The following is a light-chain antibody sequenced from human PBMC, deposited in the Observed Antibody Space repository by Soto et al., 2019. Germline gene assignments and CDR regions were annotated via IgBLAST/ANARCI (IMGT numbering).Light chain of an antibody. CDR3: QQYNTYST. Sequence: DIQMTQSPSTLSASVGDRVTISCRASQTIMTSLAWYQQEPGKAPKLLIYDASTLESGVPARFSGSGSGTEFTLTISSLQPDDFATYYCQQYNTYSTFGQGTRLEIK. V-gene: IGKV1-5*01. CDR2: DAS. J-gene: IGKJ5*01. CDR1: QTIMTS.